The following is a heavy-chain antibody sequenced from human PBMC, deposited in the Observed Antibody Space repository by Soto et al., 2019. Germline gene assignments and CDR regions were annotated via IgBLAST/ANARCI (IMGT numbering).Heavy chain of an antibody. CDR1: GYTFTSYY. J-gene: IGHJ6*02. CDR3: ASSRVGYCSSTSCRQYYYYGMDV. Sequence: QVQLVQSGAEVKKPGASVKVSCKASGYTFTSYYMHWVRQAPGQGLEWMGIINPSGGSTSYAQKFQGRVTMTRYTSTSTVYMELSSLRSEDTAVYYCASSRVGYCSSTSCRQYYYYGMDVWGQGTTVTVSS. CDR2: INPSGGST. V-gene: IGHV1-46*01. D-gene: IGHD2-2*01.